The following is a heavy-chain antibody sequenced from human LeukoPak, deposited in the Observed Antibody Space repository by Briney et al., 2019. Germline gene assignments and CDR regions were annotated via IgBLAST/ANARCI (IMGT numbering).Heavy chain of an antibody. Sequence: SETLSLTCTVSGGSISTYYWNWIRQPPGKGLEWIGYIYHSGSTNYNPSLQSRVTISVDTSKNQFSLNLNSVTAADTAVYYCARAYATRRLGNWFDPWGQGTLVTVSS. V-gene: IGHV4-59*01. CDR3: ARAYATRRLGNWFDP. CDR2: IYHSGST. D-gene: IGHD2-2*01. J-gene: IGHJ5*02. CDR1: GGSISTYY.